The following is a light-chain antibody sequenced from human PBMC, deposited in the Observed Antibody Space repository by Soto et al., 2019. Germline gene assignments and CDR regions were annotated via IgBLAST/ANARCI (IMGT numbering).Light chain of an antibody. J-gene: IGLJ3*02. CDR1: SSDVGGYNY. CDR2: DVS. V-gene: IGLV2-11*01. Sequence: QSVLTQPRSVSGSPGQSVTISCTGTSSDVGGYNYVSWYQQHPGKAPKLMFYDVSKRPSGVPDRFSGSKSGNTASLTISGLQAEDEADYYGCSYAGSYTGVFGGGTKLTVL. CDR3: CSYAGSYTGV.